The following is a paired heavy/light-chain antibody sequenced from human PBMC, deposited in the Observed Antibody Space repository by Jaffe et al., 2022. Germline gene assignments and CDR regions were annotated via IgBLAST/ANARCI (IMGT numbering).Light chain of an antibody. CDR1: SLRSYY. CDR2: GKN. J-gene: IGLJ1*01. Sequence: SSELTQDPAVSVALGQTVRITCQGDSLRSYYASWYQQKPGQAPVLVIYGKNNRPSGIPDRFSGSSSGNTASLTITGAQAEDEADYYCNSRDSSGNHPFGTGTKVTVL. V-gene: IGLV3-19*01. CDR3: NSRDSSGNHP.
Heavy chain of an antibody. V-gene: IGHV5-51*01. CDR3: VRHLEYYDSSGVQVHPYFDY. CDR2: IYPGDSDT. Sequence: EVQLVQSGAEVKKPGESLKISCKGSGYSFTSYWIGWVRQMPGKGLEWMGIIYPGDSDTRYSPSFQGQVTISADKSISTAYLQWSSLKASDTAMYYCVRHLEYYDSSGVQVHPYFDYWGQGTLVTVSS. CDR1: GYSFTSYW. J-gene: IGHJ4*02. D-gene: IGHD3-22*01.